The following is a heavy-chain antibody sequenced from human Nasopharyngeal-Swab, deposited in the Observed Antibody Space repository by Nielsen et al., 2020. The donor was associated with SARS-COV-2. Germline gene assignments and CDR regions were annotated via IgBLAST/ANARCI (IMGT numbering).Heavy chain of an antibody. CDR2: ISSSSSYI. V-gene: IGHV3-21*01. J-gene: IGHJ4*02. CDR1: GFTFSSYS. CDR3: AREAGSPLDY. D-gene: IGHD6-13*01. Sequence: GESLKISCAASGFTFSSYSMNWVRQAPGKGLEWVSSISSSSSYICYADSVKGRFTISRDNAKNSLYLQMNSLRAEDTAVYYCAREAGSPLDYWGQGTLVTVSS.